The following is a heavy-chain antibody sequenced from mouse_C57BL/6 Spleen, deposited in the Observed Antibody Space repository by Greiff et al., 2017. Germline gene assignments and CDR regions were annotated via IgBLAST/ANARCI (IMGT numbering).Heavy chain of an antibody. D-gene: IGHD1-1*01. CDR2: INPNNGGT. CDR3: ARTTVVATDFDY. CDR1: GYTFTDYN. V-gene: IGHV1-22*01. Sequence: VQLKQSGPELVKPGASVKMSCKASGYTFTDYNMHWVKQSHGKSLEWIGYINPNNGGTSYNQKFKGKATLTVNKSSSTAYMELRSLTSEDSAVYYCARTTVVATDFDYWGQGTTLTVSS. J-gene: IGHJ2*01.